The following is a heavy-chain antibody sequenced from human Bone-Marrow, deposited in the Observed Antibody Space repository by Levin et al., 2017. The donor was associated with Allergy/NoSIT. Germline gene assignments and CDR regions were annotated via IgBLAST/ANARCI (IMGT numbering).Heavy chain of an antibody. J-gene: IGHJ4*02. CDR3: TRSPPDDGYYNLDY. Sequence: GESLKISCTASGFTFGDYVMGWCRQAPGKGLEWVGFIRSKAYGGTAQYAASVKGRFAISRDDSKRIAYLQMNGLKVEDTAVYYCTRSPPDDGYYNLDYWGQGTLVTVST. CDR1: GFTFGDYV. V-gene: IGHV3-49*03. D-gene: IGHD3-9*01. CDR2: IRSKAYGGTA.